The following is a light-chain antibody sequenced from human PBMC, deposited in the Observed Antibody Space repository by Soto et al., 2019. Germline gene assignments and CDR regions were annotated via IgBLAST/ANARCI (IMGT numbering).Light chain of an antibody. CDR3: SSYSATNTLV. CDR1: SSDVGDYPY. V-gene: IGLV2-14*01. CDR2: EVT. J-gene: IGLJ1*01. Sequence: QSALTQPASVSGSPGQSITISCTGTSSDVGDYPYVSWHQQHPGKVPKLIIYEVTNRPSGVTSRFSGSKSENTASLTISGLQAEDEADYYCSSYSATNTLVFGSGTKVTVL.